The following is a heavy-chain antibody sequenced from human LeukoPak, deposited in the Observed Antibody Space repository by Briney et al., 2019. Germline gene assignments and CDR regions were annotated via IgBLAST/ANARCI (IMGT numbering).Heavy chain of an antibody. J-gene: IGHJ4*02. CDR3: ARADSSSWYEVDY. D-gene: IGHD6-13*01. V-gene: IGHV4-59*01. CDR2: IYYSGST. Sequence: SETLSLTCTVSGGSISSYYWSWIRQPPGKGLEWIGYIYYSGSTNYNPSLKSRVTISVDTSKNQFSLKLRSVTAADTAVYYCARADSSSWYEVDYWGQGTLVTVSS. CDR1: GGSISSYY.